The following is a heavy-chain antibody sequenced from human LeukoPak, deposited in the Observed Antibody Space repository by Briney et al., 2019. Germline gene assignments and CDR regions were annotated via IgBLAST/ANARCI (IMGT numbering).Heavy chain of an antibody. V-gene: IGHV3-43D*04. D-gene: IGHD3-22*01. Sequence: GGSLRLSCAASGFTFDDYAMHWVRQAPGKGLEWVSLISWDGGSTYYADSVKGRFTISRDNSKNSLYLQMNSLRAEDTALYYCAKEGPLQYYDSSGYHFDYWGQGTLVTVSS. CDR2: ISWDGGST. J-gene: IGHJ4*02. CDR1: GFTFDDYA. CDR3: AKEGPLQYYDSSGYHFDY.